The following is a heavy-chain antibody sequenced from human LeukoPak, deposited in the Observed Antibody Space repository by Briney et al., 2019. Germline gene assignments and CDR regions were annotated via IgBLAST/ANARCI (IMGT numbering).Heavy chain of an antibody. V-gene: IGHV4-39*07. D-gene: IGHD3-10*01. CDR3: ARMGITMVRGWSYYYYYMDV. CDR1: GDSISSSKKY. Sequence: PSETLSLTCTVSGDSISSSKKYWGWVRQPPGKGLEWIGSIYYSGNTYYNPSLKSRVTISLDTSRNQFSLRLSSVTAADTAVYYCARMGITMVRGWSYYYYYMDVWGKGTTVTISS. J-gene: IGHJ6*03. CDR2: IYYSGNT.